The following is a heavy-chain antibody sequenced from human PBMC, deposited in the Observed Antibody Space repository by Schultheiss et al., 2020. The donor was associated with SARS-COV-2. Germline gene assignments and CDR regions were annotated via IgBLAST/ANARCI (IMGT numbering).Heavy chain of an antibody. D-gene: IGHD1-7*01. CDR1: GFSFGDYA. J-gene: IGHJ4*02. V-gene: IGHV3-23*01. CDR3: AKEKLNYFDY. Sequence: GGSLRLSCKASGFSFGDYAMSWVRQAPGKGLEWVSAISSTGASTYYADSVKGRFTVSRDNSKNTLYLQMNSLRAEDTAVYYCAKEKLNYFDYWGQGILVTVSS. CDR2: ISSTGAST.